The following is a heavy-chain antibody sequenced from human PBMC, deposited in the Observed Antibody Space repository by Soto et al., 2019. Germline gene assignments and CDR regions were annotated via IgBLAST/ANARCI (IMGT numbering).Heavy chain of an antibody. D-gene: IGHD3-22*01. V-gene: IGHV3-7*05. CDR1: GFTFSDYW. J-gene: IGHJ3*02. CDR2: IKNDESKK. CDR3: ARDVSPRSGPYYRYAFDM. Sequence: EVQLVESGGGLVQPGESLRLSCAAYGFTFSDYWMTWVRQAPGKGLEWVANIKNDESKKSYLDSVRGRFTISRDNARNSLYLQMDSVRADGTPLYYCARDVSPRSGPYYRYAFDMWGQGTMVTVSS.